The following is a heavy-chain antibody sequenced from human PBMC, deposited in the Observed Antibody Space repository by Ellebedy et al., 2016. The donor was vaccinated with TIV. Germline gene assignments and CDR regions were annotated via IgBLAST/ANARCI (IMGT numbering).Heavy chain of an antibody. Sequence: GSLRLSCAVYGGSFSDYFWTRIRQSTGQGLEWIGDINYTGDTSYNPSLESRVTFSVDSFKNQFSLKLSSVTAADTAVYYGTRGRWGDYWGQGTLVTVSS. V-gene: IGHV4-34*01. CDR3: TRGRWGDY. CDR2: INYTGDT. D-gene: IGHD7-27*01. J-gene: IGHJ4*02. CDR1: GGSFSDYF.